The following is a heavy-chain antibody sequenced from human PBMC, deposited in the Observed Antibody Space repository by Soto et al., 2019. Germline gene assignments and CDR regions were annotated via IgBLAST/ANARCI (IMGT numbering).Heavy chain of an antibody. J-gene: IGHJ4*02. CDR2: ISAYNGNT. CDR1: TPTFPSYG. V-gene: IGHV1-18*04. Sequence: ASVRVSFTASTPTFPSYGISLVRHAPGQWLEWMEWISAYNGNTIYAQNFQGRVTMTEDSSTDTPYMELSRLRSEDTAVYYCAIELGRSNQFDHWGQGNRVSAS. CDR3: AIELGRSNQFDH. D-gene: IGHD6-13*01.